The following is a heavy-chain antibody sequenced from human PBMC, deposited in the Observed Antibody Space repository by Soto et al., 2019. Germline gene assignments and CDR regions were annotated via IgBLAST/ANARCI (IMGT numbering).Heavy chain of an antibody. CDR2: HYSGGST. D-gene: IGHD1-26*01. J-gene: IGHJ5*02. CDR3: ARHRHPRGTVGATTPLDP. CDR1: GFSVSSNY. Sequence: GGSLRLSCAISGFSVSSNYLSWVRQAPGKRLEWVSVHYSGGSTYYADSVQGRFTISRDKSNNTLYLQMRRVRAEGTAVYFCARHRHPRGTVGATTPLDPWGQGXQVTVYS. V-gene: IGHV3-53*01.